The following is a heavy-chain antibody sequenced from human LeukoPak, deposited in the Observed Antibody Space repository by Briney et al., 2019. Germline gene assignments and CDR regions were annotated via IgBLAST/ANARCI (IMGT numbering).Heavy chain of an antibody. J-gene: IGHJ5*02. Sequence: GSLLLSCAASGFTFSDHYMDWVRQAPGKGLEWVGRTRNKANSYTTEYAASVKGRFTISRYDSKNSLYLQMNSLKTEDTAVYYCASLYGSGKRWVDPWGQGTLVTVSS. D-gene: IGHD3-10*01. CDR3: ASLYGSGKRWVDP. CDR1: GFTFSDHY. V-gene: IGHV3-72*01. CDR2: TRNKANSYTT.